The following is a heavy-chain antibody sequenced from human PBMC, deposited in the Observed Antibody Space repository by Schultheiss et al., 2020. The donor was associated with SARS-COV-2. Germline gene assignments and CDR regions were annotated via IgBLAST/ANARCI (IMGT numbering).Heavy chain of an antibody. J-gene: IGHJ4*02. V-gene: IGHV3-33*03. D-gene: IGHD6-13*01. CDR1: GFTFSSYA. CDR2: IWYDGSNK. Sequence: GGSLRLSCAASGFTFSSYAMSWVRQAPGKGLEWVAVIWYDGSNKYYADSVKGRFTISRDNAKNSLFLQMNSLRAEDTAVYYCAKGLQLVQDWGQGTLVTVSS. CDR3: AKGLQLVQD.